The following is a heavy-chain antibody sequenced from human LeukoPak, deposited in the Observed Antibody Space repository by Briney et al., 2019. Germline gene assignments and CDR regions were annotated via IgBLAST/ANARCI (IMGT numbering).Heavy chain of an antibody. V-gene: IGHV4-59*12. CDR1: GASISRYY. D-gene: IGHD6-13*01. CDR2: FHHSGNT. Sequence: PSETLSLTCSVSGASISRYYWSWVRQPPGKGLEWIGYFHHSGNTNYSPSLSSRITMSVDTSKNQFSLRLNSVTAADTAIYYCARRAAALDSWGQGTLVTVSS. CDR3: ARRAAALDS. J-gene: IGHJ4*02.